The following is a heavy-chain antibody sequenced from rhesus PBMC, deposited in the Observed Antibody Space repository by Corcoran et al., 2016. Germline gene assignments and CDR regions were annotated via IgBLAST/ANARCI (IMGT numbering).Heavy chain of an antibody. V-gene: IGHV4-122*02. D-gene: IGHD6-25*01. Sequence: QVQLQESGPGLVKPSETLSLTCAVSDYSISSGYYLSWILQPPGKGLEWMGYINYSCNPNYHPSLKSRDTVSRDTSKNQFSLKLTDGTAAYTAISYCATTNSSGSHYYFDYGGQVVLVTVSS. CDR2: INYSCNP. CDR1: DYSISSGYY. J-gene: IGHJ4*01. CDR3: ATTNSSGSHYYFDY.